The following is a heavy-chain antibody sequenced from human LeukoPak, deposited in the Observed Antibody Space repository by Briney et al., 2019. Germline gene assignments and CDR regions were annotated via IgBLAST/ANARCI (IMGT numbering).Heavy chain of an antibody. CDR1: GFTFSAHY. J-gene: IGHJ4*02. Sequence: PGGSLRLSCAASGFTFSAHYMDWVRQAPGKGLEWVGRIREKVNSYTTVYAASVKGRFTISRDDSTNSVFLQMNSLKNEDTAVYYCAKAFCSEKQCTLDYWGQGTLVTVSS. CDR3: AKAFCSEKQCTLDY. V-gene: IGHV3-72*01. CDR2: IREKVNSYTT. D-gene: IGHD3-3*01.